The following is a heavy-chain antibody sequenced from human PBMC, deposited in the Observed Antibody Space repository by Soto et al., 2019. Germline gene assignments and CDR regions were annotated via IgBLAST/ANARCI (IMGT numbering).Heavy chain of an antibody. V-gene: IGHV1-46*01. Sequence: ASVKVSCKASGYTFTSYYMHWVRQAPGQGLEWMGIINPSGGSTSYAQKFQGRVTMTRDMSTSTVYMELSSLRSEDTAVYYCARDIRRGYSGYGVDYWGQGTLVTVSS. J-gene: IGHJ4*02. CDR2: INPSGGST. D-gene: IGHD5-12*01. CDR1: GYTFTSYY. CDR3: ARDIRRGYSGYGVDY.